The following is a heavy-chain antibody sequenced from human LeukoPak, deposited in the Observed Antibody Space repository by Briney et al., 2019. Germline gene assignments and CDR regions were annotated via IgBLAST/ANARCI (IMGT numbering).Heavy chain of an antibody. CDR3: ARGGWYGDY. J-gene: IGHJ4*02. D-gene: IGHD6-19*01. V-gene: IGHV3-23*01. CDR2: INGNGGGS. CDR1: GFTFSDHA. Sequence: GGSLRLSCAASGFTFSDHAMSWVRQAPAKGLEWVSSINGNGGGSYYIDSVKGRFTISRDNAKNTLYLQMNSLRAEDTAVYYCARGGWYGDYWGQGTLVTVSS.